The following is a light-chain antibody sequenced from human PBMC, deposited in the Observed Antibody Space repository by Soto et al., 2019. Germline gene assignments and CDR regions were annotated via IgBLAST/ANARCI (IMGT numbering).Light chain of an antibody. V-gene: IGLV2-8*01. CDR2: EVS. Sequence: QSALTQPPSASGSPGQSVTISCTGTSSDVGGYNYVSWYQQHPGKATKLMIYEVSKRPSGVPDRFSGSKSGNTASLTVSGLQAEDEADYYCSPYAGSPSYVFGTGTKVTVL. CDR3: SPYAGSPSYV. J-gene: IGLJ1*01. CDR1: SSDVGGYNY.